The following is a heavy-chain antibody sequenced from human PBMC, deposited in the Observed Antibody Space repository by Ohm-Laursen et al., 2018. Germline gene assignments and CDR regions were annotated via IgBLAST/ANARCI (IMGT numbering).Heavy chain of an antibody. CDR1: GYIFTGYY. CDR2: ISAYSGQT. V-gene: IGHV1-18*04. Sequence: ASVKVSCKASGYIFTGYYMHWVRQAPGQGLEWMGWISAYSGQTSYAQRLQGRVSMTTDTSTNTAYMELRSLRSDDTAVYYCARDSPDYGDPVDYWGQGTLVTVSS. J-gene: IGHJ4*02. D-gene: IGHD4-17*01. CDR3: ARDSPDYGDPVDY.